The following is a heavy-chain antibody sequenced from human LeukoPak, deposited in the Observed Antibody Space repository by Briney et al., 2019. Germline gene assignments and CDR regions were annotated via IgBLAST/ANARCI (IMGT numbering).Heavy chain of an antibody. CDR2: ISGSGDGA. CDR3: AKGYIQLWWFDY. V-gene: IGHV3-23*01. CDR1: GFTFSTYA. Sequence: GGSLRLSCAASGFTFSTYAMSWVRQAPGKGLQWVSLISGSGDGAHYADSVKGRFTISRDNSKNTVYLQMTNLRAEDTAVYYCAKGYIQLWWFDYWGQGSLVTVSS. D-gene: IGHD2-21*01. J-gene: IGHJ4*02.